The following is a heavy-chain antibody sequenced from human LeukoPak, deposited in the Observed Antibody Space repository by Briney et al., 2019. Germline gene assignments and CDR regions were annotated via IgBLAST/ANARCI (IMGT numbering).Heavy chain of an antibody. CDR3: AKRGEYGPFDY. D-gene: IGHD4-17*01. J-gene: IGHJ4*02. V-gene: IGHV3-23*01. Sequence: SWVRQAPGKGLEWVSAISGSGGSTYYADSVKGRFTISRDNSKNTLYLQMNSLRAEDTAVYYCAKRGEYGPFDYWGQGTLVTVSS. CDR2: ISGSGGST.